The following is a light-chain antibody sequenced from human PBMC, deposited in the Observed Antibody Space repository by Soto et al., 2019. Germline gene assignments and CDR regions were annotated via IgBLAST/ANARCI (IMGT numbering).Light chain of an antibody. V-gene: IGLV3-21*02. CDR1: NIGSKI. CDR3: QVWVGTSERI. CDR2: DDD. Sequence: SSVLTQPPSVSVAPGQTATITCGGDNIGSKIVHWYQHNPGQAPVLVVHDDDDRPSGIPERFSGSNSGQTATLTISRVEAGDEADYYCQVWVGTSERIFGGGTQLTVL. J-gene: IGLJ2*01.